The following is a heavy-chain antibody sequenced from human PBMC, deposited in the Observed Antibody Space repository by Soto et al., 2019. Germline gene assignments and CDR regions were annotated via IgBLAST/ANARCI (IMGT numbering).Heavy chain of an antibody. V-gene: IGHV3-23*01. CDR1: GFTFSSYA. CDR2: ISGSGGST. Sequence: PGGSLRLSCAASGFTFSSYAMSWVRQAPGKGLEWVSAISGSGGSTYYGDSVKGRFTISRDNSKNTLYLQMNSLRAEDTAVYYCANLNYYDSSGHYYPFDYWGQGTLVTVSS. D-gene: IGHD3-22*01. CDR3: ANLNYYDSSGHYYPFDY. J-gene: IGHJ4*02.